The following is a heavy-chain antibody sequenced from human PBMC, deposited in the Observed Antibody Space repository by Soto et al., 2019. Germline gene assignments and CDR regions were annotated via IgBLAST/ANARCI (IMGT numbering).Heavy chain of an antibody. Sequence: QVQLQESGPGLVKPSQTLSLTCTVSGGYISSGGYYWSWIRQHPGKGLEWIGYIYYSGSTYYNPSLKRRVTISVDTSKNQYSLKLSSVTAADTAVYYCARKVTTDFIDYWGQGTLVTVSS. D-gene: IGHD4-4*01. V-gene: IGHV4-31*03. CDR1: GGYISSGGYY. J-gene: IGHJ4*02. CDR3: ARKVTTDFIDY. CDR2: IYYSGST.